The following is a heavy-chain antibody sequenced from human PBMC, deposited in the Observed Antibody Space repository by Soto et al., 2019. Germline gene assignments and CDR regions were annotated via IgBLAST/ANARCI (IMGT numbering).Heavy chain of an antibody. CDR1: GFTFSSYA. V-gene: IGHV3-30-3*01. D-gene: IGHD3-3*01. CDR3: ARDQVFDYDFWSGYYDYYYYGMDV. J-gene: IGHJ6*02. CDR2: ISYDGSNK. Sequence: PGGSLRLSCAASGFTFSSYAMHWVRQAPGKGLEWVAVISYDGSNKYYADSVKGRFTISRDNSKNTLYLQMNSLRAEDTAVYYCARDQVFDYDFWSGYYDYYYYGMDVWGQGTTVTV.